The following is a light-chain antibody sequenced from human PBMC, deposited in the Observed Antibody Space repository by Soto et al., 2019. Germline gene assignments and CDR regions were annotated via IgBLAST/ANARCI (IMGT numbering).Light chain of an antibody. V-gene: IGLV2-14*01. CDR2: EVT. CDR1: NSDIGGYNY. Sequence: QSVLTQPASVSGSPGQSITISCTGTNSDIGGYNYVSWYQQHPGKAPKLIIYEVTNRPSGVSAHFSGSKSGNTASLTISGLQAADEADYYCSSYTSTNSWVFGGGTKVTVL. J-gene: IGLJ3*02. CDR3: SSYTSTNSWV.